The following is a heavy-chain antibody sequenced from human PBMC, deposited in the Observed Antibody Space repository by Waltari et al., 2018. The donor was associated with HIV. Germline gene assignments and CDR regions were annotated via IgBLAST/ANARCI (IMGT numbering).Heavy chain of an antibody. CDR2: VDPEDGEP. Sequence: EVQLEQPGAAVKKPGATVKIPCKISGYPFTDYYIHWIQQAPGRGLEWVGLVDPEDGEPRFSEKFRDRVTITADRSTDTAYLELSSLTSDDTAIYYCARTLTLTFDPFDIWGQGTMVVVSS. CDR3: ARTLTLTFDPFDI. V-gene: IGHV1-69-2*01. CDR1: GYPFTDYY. D-gene: IGHD7-27*01. J-gene: IGHJ3*02.